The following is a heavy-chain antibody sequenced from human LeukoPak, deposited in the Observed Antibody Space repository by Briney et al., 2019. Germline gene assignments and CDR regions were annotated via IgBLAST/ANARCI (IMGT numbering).Heavy chain of an antibody. CDR2: ISSSSSYI. CDR1: GFTFSSYS. Sequence: AGVSLRLSCAASGFTFSSYSMNWVRQAPGKGLEWVSSISSSSSYIYYADSVKGRFTISRDNAKNSLYLQTNSLRAEDTAVYYCARVRCGGDCQALLDAFDIWGQGTMVTVSS. CDR3: ARVRCGGDCQALLDAFDI. D-gene: IGHD2-21*01. J-gene: IGHJ3*02. V-gene: IGHV3-21*01.